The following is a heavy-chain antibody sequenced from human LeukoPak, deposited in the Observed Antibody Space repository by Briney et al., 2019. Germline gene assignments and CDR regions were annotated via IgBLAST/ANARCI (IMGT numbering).Heavy chain of an antibody. Sequence: ASVKVSCKASGYTFTGYYMHWVRQAPGPGLEWMGWINPNSGGTNYAQTFQGRVTMTRDTSISTAYMELSRLRSDDTAVYYCAREISPNWFDHWGQGTLVTVSS. CDR1: GYTFTGYY. CDR3: AREISPNWFDH. CDR2: INPNSGGT. J-gene: IGHJ5*02. V-gene: IGHV1-2*02.